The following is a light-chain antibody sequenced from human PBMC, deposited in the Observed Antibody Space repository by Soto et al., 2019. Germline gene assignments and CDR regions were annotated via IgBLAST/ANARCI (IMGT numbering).Light chain of an antibody. CDR1: SSDVGGYNY. CDR3: SSYTSSNTVV. V-gene: IGLV2-14*01. J-gene: IGLJ2*01. Sequence: QSVLTKPASVSGSPGQSITISCTGISSDVGGYNYVSWYQQHPGKAPKLMIYEVSNRPSGVSNRFSGSKSGNTASLTISGLQAEDEANYYCSSYTSSNTVVFGGGTKLTVL. CDR2: EVS.